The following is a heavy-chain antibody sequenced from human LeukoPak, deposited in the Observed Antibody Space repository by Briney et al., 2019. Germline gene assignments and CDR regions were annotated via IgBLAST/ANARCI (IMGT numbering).Heavy chain of an antibody. Sequence: SETLPLTCAVYGGSFSGYYWSWIRQPPGKGLEWIGEIYHSGSTNYNPSLKSRVTISVDTSKNQFSLKLSSVTAADTAVYYCARAPTLLRYFDWLSDVWGKGTTVTVSS. V-gene: IGHV4-34*01. CDR2: IYHSGST. J-gene: IGHJ6*04. CDR3: ARAPTLLRYFDWLSDV. CDR1: GGSFSGYY. D-gene: IGHD3-9*01.